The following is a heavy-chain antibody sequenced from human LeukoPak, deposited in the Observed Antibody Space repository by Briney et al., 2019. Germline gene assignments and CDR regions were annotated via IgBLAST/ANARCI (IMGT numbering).Heavy chain of an antibody. J-gene: IGHJ5*02. CDR2: INPNSGGT. CDR3: ARVRYYGSRSYYKAVSWFDP. Sequence: ASVKVSCKASGYTFTGYYMHWVRQAPGQGLEWMGWINPNSGGTNYAQKFQGRVTMTRDTSISTAYMELSRLRSDDTAVYYCARVRYYGSRSYYKAVSWFDPWGQGTLVTVSS. CDR1: GYTFTGYY. D-gene: IGHD3-10*01. V-gene: IGHV1-2*02.